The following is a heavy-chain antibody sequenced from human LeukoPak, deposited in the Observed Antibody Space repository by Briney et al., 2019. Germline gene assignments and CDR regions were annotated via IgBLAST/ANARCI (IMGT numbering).Heavy chain of an antibody. CDR1: GGSISIGGYS. J-gene: IGHJ4*02. CDR3: ARGDYGDYFYFDY. V-gene: IGHV4-30-2*01. Sequence: PSETLSLTCAVYGGSISIGGYSWSWIRPPPGKGLEWIGYIYHSGSTYYNPSLKSRVTISVDRSKNQFSLKLSSVTAADTAVYYCARGDYGDYFYFDYWGQGTLVTVSS. D-gene: IGHD4-17*01. CDR2: IYHSGST.